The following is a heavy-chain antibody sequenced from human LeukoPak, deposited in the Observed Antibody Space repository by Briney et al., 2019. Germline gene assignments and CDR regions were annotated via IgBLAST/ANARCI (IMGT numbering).Heavy chain of an antibody. D-gene: IGHD3-10*01. CDR3: AREAYDSGSFRTDYYYMDV. CDR2: ISPNSGGT. V-gene: IGHV1-2*02. J-gene: IGHJ6*03. Sequence: GASVKLSCKASGYTLTGYYMHWVRQAPGQGLEWMGWISPNSGGTNYAQKFQGRVTMTRDTSINTAFMELSRLRSDDTAVYYCAREAYDSGSFRTDYYYMDVWGKGTTVTISS. CDR1: GYTLTGYY.